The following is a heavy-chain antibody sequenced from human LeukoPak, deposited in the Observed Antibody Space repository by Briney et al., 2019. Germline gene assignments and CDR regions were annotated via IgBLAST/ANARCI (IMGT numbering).Heavy chain of an antibody. CDR3: AKVLCMGGAAGPFDY. CDR2: IQYDGSNK. CDR1: GFTFDDYA. V-gene: IGHV3-30*02. J-gene: IGHJ4*02. Sequence: GGSLRLSCAASGFTFDDYAMHWVRQAPGKGLEWVAFIQYDGSNKYYADSVKGRFTISRDNSKNTLYLQMNSLRAEDTAVYYCAKVLCMGGAAGPFDYWGQGTLVTVSS. D-gene: IGHD6-13*01.